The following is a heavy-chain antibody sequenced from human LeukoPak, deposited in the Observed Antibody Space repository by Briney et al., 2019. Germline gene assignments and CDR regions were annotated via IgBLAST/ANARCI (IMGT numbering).Heavy chain of an antibody. V-gene: IGHV4-4*07. CDR2: IYTSGST. Sequence: SSETLSLTCAVYGGSFSGYYWSWIRQPAGKGLEWIGRIYTSGSTNYNPSLKSRVTMSVDTSKNQFSLKLSSVTAADTAVYYCARDDHYGDYPNWFDPWGQGTLVTVSS. CDR1: GGSFSGYY. D-gene: IGHD4-17*01. CDR3: ARDDHYGDYPNWFDP. J-gene: IGHJ5*02.